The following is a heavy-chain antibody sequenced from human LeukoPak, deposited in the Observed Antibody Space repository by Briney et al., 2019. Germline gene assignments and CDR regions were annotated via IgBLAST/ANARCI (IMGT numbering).Heavy chain of an antibody. CDR1: GYTFTSYG. Sequence: ASVKVSCKASGYTFTSYGISWVRQAPGQGLEWMGWISAYNGNTNYAQKLQGRVTMTTDTSTSTAYMELRSLRSDDTAVYYCARDSAAGYYYYYGMDVWGQGTTVTVSS. J-gene: IGHJ6*02. V-gene: IGHV1-18*01. CDR2: ISAYNGNT. D-gene: IGHD6-13*01. CDR3: ARDSAAGYYYYYGMDV.